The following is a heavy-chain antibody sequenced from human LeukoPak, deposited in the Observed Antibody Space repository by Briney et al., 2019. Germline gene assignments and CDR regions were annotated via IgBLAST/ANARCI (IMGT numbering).Heavy chain of an antibody. D-gene: IGHD3-10*01. CDR2: ISYDGSNK. CDR1: GFTFSSYA. CDR3: ARSRITMVRGATDY. J-gene: IGHJ4*02. Sequence: GGSLRLSCAASGFTFSSYAMHWVRQAPGKGLEWVAVISYDGSNKYYADSVKGRFTIFRDNSKNTLYLQMNSLRAEDTAVYYCARSRITMVRGATDYWGQGTLVTVSS. V-gene: IGHV3-30-3*01.